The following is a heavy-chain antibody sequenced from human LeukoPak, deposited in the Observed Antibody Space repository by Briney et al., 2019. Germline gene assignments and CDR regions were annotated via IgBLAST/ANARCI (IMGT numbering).Heavy chain of an antibody. CDR1: GFTFSHHA. J-gene: IGHJ5*02. CDR3: AKSMTTTNVDWFDP. CDR2: IIGDSSNT. Sequence: GGSLRLSCAASGFTFSHHAMSWARQSLGKRLEWVSVIIGDSSNTYYADSVKGRFTISRDNSNNMLYLQMNSLRGEDTAVYYCAKSMTTTNVDWFDPWGQGTLVTVSS. V-gene: IGHV3-23*01. D-gene: IGHD2-8*01.